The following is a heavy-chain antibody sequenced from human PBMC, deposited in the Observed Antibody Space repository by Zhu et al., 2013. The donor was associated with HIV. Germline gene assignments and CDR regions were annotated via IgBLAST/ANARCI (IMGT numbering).Heavy chain of an antibody. D-gene: IGHD3-3*01. Sequence: QVQLVQSGAEVRKPGASVKVSCKASGYTFTDYYLHWVRQAPGQGLEWMGWINPNSGATNSAQNFQGRVTMTRDTSSSTAYLDLSRLRSDDTAVYYCARACYDFWSGYYPFDYWGQGTLVTVSS. J-gene: IGHJ4*02. CDR3: ARACYDFWSGYYPFDY. CDR1: GYTFTDYY. CDR2: INPNSGAT. V-gene: IGHV1-2*02.